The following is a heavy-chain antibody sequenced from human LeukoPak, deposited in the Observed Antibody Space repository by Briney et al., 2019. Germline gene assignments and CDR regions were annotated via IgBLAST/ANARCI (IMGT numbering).Heavy chain of an antibody. CDR2: ITTDGSTP. J-gene: IGHJ4*02. CDR1: GFTFSSYW. V-gene: IGHV3-74*01. CDR3: VRGRGSGSYYDY. D-gene: IGHD3-10*01. Sequence: GGSLRLSCAASGFTFSSYWMHWVRQAPGKGLVWVSRITTDGSTPNYADSVKGRFTISRDNAKNTLYLQMNSLRAEDTAVYYCVRGRGSGSYYDYWGQGTLVTVSS.